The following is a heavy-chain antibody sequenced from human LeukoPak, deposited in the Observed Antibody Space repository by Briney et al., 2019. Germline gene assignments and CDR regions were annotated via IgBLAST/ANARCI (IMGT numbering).Heavy chain of an antibody. CDR1: GYTFTGYY. V-gene: IGHV1-2*02. CDR2: INPHSGGA. D-gene: IGHD1-1*01. CDR3: ARGDNWNDGWFDY. J-gene: IGHJ4*02. Sequence: ASVKVSCKASGYTFTGYYMHWVRQAPGHGLEWMGWINPHSGGANYAQNFQGRVTLTRDTSISTAYMEMRSLRSDDTAVYFCARGDNWNDGWFDYWGQGTLVTVSS.